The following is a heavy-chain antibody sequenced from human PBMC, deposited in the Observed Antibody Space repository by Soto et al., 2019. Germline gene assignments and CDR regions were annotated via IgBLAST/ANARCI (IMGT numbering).Heavy chain of an antibody. CDR2: IIPIQGKA. J-gene: IGHJ6*03. CDR1: AGSFISYI. Sequence: SVKXSCKASAGSFISYIFTWVRQAPGQGLEWMGRIIPIQGKANYALKFQDRVTITADRSTRTAYMELRSLRPEDTAVYYCAKSLLFVDHAYMDVWGKGTTVTVSS. V-gene: IGHV1-69*02. CDR3: AKSLLFVDHAYMDV. D-gene: IGHD2-21*01.